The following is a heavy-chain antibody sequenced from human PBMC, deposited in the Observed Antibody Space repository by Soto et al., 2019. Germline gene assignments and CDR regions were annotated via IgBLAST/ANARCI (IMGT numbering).Heavy chain of an antibody. Sequence: GGSLRLSCVASGFTFSSYGMHWVRQAPGKGLEWVAIISYDGSNTYYADSVKGRFTISRDNSKNTLYLQMNSLRAEDTSVYYCAKEGGLSGSYYISSSYYFDYWGQGT. D-gene: IGHD1-26*01. CDR1: GFTFSSYG. CDR2: ISYDGSNT. CDR3: AKEGGLSGSYYISSSYYFDY. J-gene: IGHJ4*02. V-gene: IGHV3-30*18.